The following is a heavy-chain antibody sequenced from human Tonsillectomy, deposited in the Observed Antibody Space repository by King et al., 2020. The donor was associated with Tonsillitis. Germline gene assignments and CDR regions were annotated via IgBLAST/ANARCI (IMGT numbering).Heavy chain of an antibody. CDR2: IIWNSGII. V-gene: IGHV3-9*01. CDR3: AKAPPVTGGIDV. D-gene: IGHD7-27*01. J-gene: IGHJ6*02. CDR1: GFPFDDYA. Sequence: VQLVESGGGFVQPGRSLRLSCAASGFPFDDYAMHWIRQAPGKGLEGVSGIIWNSGIIGYADSVKGRFTSSRDNAKNSLYLQLNSLRAEDAALSYCAKAPPVTGGIDVWGQGTTVTVSS.